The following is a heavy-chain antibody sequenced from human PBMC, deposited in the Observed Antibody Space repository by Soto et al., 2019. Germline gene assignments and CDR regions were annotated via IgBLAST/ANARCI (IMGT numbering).Heavy chain of an antibody. CDR2: IIPIFGSA. CDR1: GGTFSSYA. Sequence: SVKVSCKASGGTFSSYAISCVRQAPGQGHKWMGSIIPIFGSANYAQKFQGRVTITADESTSTDYIELSSVRSEDTAVYYCARNLWADYGAYGSAAFDIWGQGTMLTVS. D-gene: IGHD4-17*01. V-gene: IGHV1-69*13. J-gene: IGHJ3*02. CDR3: ARNLWADYGAYGSAAFDI.